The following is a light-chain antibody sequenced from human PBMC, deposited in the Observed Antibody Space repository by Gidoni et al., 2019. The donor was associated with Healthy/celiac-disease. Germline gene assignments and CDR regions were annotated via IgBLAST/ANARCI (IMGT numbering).Light chain of an antibody. CDR1: SSDVGGYNY. Sequence: QSALTQPAAASGSPGQSSTISCTGTSSDVGGYNYVSWYQQPPGKAPKLRIYDVSNLPSGVSNRFSGSKSGNTASLTISVLQAEDEADYYCSSYTSSSTLVFGGGTKLTVL. CDR2: DVS. CDR3: SSYTSSSTLV. V-gene: IGLV2-14*03. J-gene: IGLJ2*01.